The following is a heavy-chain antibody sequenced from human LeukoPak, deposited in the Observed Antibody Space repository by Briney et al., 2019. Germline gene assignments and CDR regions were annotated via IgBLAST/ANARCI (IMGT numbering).Heavy chain of an antibody. V-gene: IGHV1-46*01. Sequence: ASVKVSCKVSGYTFTSYYMHWVRQAPGQGLEWMGIINPSGGSTSYAQKFQGRVTMTRDTSTSTVYMELSSLRSEDTAVYYCASPYYYGSGSYYQLGYWGQGTLVTVSS. CDR2: INPSGGST. CDR1: GYTFTSYY. D-gene: IGHD3-10*01. J-gene: IGHJ4*02. CDR3: ASPYYYGSGSYYQLGY.